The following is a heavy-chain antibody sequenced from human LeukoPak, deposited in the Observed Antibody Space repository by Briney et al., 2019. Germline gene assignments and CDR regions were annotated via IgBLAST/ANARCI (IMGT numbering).Heavy chain of an antibody. CDR2: FDSEEGET. J-gene: IGHJ4*02. Sequence: ASVKVSCKVSGYTLTELSIHWVRQAPGKGLEWMGGFDSEEGETIFAQKFQDRVTMTEDTSTDTAYMELSSLRSEDTAVYYCATFSCSTCSKGLYYFDFWGQGTLVNVS. V-gene: IGHV1-24*01. CDR1: GYTLTELS. D-gene: IGHD6-13*01. CDR3: ATFSCSTCSKGLYYFDF.